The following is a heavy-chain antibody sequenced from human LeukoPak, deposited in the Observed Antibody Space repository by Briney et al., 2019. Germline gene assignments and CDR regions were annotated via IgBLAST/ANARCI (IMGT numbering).Heavy chain of an antibody. CDR1: GYTFTSYD. Sequence: GASVKVSCKASGYTFTSYDTNWVRQATGQGLEWMGWMNPNSGNTGYAQKFQGRVTITRNTSISTAYMELSSLRSEDTAVYYCARTYYYDSSGYTNAFDIWGQGTMVTVSS. D-gene: IGHD3-22*01. CDR3: ARTYYYDSSGYTNAFDI. CDR2: MNPNSGNT. J-gene: IGHJ3*02. V-gene: IGHV1-8*03.